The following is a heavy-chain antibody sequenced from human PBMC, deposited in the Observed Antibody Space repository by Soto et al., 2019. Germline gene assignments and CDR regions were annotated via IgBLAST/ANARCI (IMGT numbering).Heavy chain of an antibody. CDR1: GFSFTGYY. D-gene: IGHD6-6*01. J-gene: IGHJ5*02. V-gene: IGHV1-2*02. CDR2: INAHSGGT. Sequence: ASVKVSCKASGFSFTGYYIHWLRQAPGQGLEWMGWINAHSGGTEYAQKFQGRVTLTGDTSIATAYLTLTSLTSDDTALYYCAKDLTRQLAYWLDPWGQGTQVTVSS. CDR3: AKDLTRQLAYWLDP.